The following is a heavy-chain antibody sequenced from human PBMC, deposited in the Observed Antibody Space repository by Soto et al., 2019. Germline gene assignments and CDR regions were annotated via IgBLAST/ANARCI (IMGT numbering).Heavy chain of an antibody. V-gene: IGHV3-30-3*01. D-gene: IGHD5-18*01. J-gene: IGHJ4*02. CDR2: ISYDGSNK. CDR1: GFTFSSYA. CDR3: ARSRVQLWLLFDY. Sequence: GGSLRLSCAASGFTFSSYAMHWVRQAPGKGLERVAVISYDGSNKYYADSVKGRFTISRDNSKNTLYLQMNSLRAEDTAVYYCARSRVQLWLLFDYWGQGTLVTVSS.